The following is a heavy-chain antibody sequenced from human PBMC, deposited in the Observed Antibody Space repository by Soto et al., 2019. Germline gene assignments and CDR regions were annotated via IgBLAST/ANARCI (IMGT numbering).Heavy chain of an antibody. CDR2: FSATSENT. J-gene: IGHJ4*02. CDR1: GFFFSSYT. V-gene: IGHV3-23*01. Sequence: EVQLLESGGGLVQPGGSLRLSCVGSGFFFSSYTMTWVRQAPGKGLEWVSSFSATSENTYYADSVRGGVTISRDNSKNTLFLQMNSLTADDTAMYYCAKARDQQWVRLPFDYWGQGILVIVSS. D-gene: IGHD6-19*01. CDR3: AKARDQQWVRLPFDY.